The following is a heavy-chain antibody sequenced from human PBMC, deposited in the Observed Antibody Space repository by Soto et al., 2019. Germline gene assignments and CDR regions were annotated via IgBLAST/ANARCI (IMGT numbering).Heavy chain of an antibody. V-gene: IGHV1-69*01. CDR3: AREVDIVVVTAIRPFYGMDV. CDR2: IIPIFGTA. Sequence: QVQLVQSGAEVKKPGSSVKVSCKASEGTFSSYAISWVRQAPGQGLEWMGGIIPIFGTANYAQKFQGRVTITADESTSTAYMELSSLRSEDTAVYYCAREVDIVVVTAIRPFYGMDVWGQGTTVTVSS. CDR1: EGTFSSYA. J-gene: IGHJ6*02. D-gene: IGHD2-21*02.